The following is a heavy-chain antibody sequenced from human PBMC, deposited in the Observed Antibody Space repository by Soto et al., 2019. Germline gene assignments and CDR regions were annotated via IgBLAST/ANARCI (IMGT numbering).Heavy chain of an antibody. CDR2: IIPIFGTA. CDR1: GGTFSSYA. V-gene: IGHV1-69*01. Sequence: QVQLVQSGAEVKKPGSSVKVSCKASGGTFSSYAISWVRQAPGQGLEWMGGIIPIFGTANYAQKFQGRVTITADESTSTGYMELSSLRSEDTAVYYCARVGYYGSGNDFLDYYYYGMDVWGQGTTVTVSS. D-gene: IGHD3-10*01. CDR3: ARVGYYGSGNDFLDYYYYGMDV. J-gene: IGHJ6*02.